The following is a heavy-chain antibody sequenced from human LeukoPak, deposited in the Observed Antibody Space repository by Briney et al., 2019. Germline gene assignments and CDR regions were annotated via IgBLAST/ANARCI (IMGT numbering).Heavy chain of an antibody. D-gene: IGHD3-3*01. CDR1: GGTFSSYA. Sequence: ASVKVSCKASGGTFSSYAISWVRQAPGQGLEWMGGIIPIFGTANYAQKFQGRVTITADESTSTAYMELSSLRSEDTAVYYCARDNDFWSGYPKRYNWFDPWGQGTLVTVSS. V-gene: IGHV1-69*13. CDR3: ARDNDFWSGYPKRYNWFDP. CDR2: IIPIFGTA. J-gene: IGHJ5*02.